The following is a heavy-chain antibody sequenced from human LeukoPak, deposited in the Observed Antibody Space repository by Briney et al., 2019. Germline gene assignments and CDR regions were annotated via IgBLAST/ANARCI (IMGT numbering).Heavy chain of an antibody. CDR1: GGSISSYY. V-gene: IGHV4-4*07. D-gene: IGHD4-17*01. CDR2: IYTSGST. Sequence: SETLSLTCTVSGGSISSYYWSWIRQPAGKGLEWIGRIYTSGSTNYNPSLKSRVTMSVDTSKNQFSLKLSSVTAADTAVYYCNGLPSYYYYYMDVWGKGTTVTVSS. CDR3: NGLPSYYYYYMDV. J-gene: IGHJ6*03.